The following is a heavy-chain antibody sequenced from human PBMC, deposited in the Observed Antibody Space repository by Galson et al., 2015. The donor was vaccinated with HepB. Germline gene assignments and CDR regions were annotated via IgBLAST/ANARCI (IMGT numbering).Heavy chain of an antibody. CDR3: ARDGAIFGVVMYYYYMDV. CDR1: GYTFSGYY. V-gene: IGHV1-2*06. D-gene: IGHD3-3*01. CDR2: INPNSGGT. Sequence: SVKVSCKASGYTFSGYYMHWVRQAPGQGLEWMGRINPNSGGTNYAQKFQGRVTMTRDTSISTAYMELSRLRSDDTAVYYCARDGAIFGVVMYYYYMDVWGNGTTVTVSS. J-gene: IGHJ6*03.